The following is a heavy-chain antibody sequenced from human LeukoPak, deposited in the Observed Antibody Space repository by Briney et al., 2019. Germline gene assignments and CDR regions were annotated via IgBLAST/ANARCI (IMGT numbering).Heavy chain of an antibody. V-gene: IGHV7-4-1*02. J-gene: IGHJ4*02. CDR3: ARGIGDYYDSSGFSDY. CDR2: INTNTGNP. CDR1: GYTFTSYA. D-gene: IGHD3-22*01. Sequence: GASVKVSCKASGYTFTSYAMNWVRQAPGQGLEWMGWINTNTGNPTYAQGFTGRFVFSLDTSVGTAYLQISSLKAEDTAVYYCARGIGDYYDSSGFSDYWGQGTLVTVSS.